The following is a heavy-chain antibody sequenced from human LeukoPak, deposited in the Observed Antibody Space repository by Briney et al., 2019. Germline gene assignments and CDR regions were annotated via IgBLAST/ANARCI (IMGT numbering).Heavy chain of an antibody. CDR3: AKGSDCGGDCYYYYYMDV. J-gene: IGHJ6*03. CDR2: IRYDGNNK. CDR1: GFTFSSYG. V-gene: IGHV3-30*02. D-gene: IGHD2-21*02. Sequence: GGSLRLSCAASGFTFSSYGMHWVRQAPGKGLEWVAFIRYDGNNKYYADSVKGRFTISRDNSKNTLYLQMNSLRAEDTAVYYCAKGSDCGGDCYYYYYMDVWGKGTTVTVSS.